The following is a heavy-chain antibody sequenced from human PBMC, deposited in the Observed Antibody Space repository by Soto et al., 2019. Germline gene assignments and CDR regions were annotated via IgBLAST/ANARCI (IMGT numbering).Heavy chain of an antibody. CDR2: IYYSGST. CDR1: GGSISSYY. CDR3: AGPAAGTGGAFDI. J-gene: IGHJ3*02. D-gene: IGHD6-13*01. Sequence: SETLSLTCTVSGGSISSYYWSWVGQPPGKGLEWIGYIYYSGSTNYNPSLKSRVTISVDTSKNQFSLKLSSVTAADTAVYYCAGPAAGTGGAFDIWGQGTMVTVSS. V-gene: IGHV4-59*13.